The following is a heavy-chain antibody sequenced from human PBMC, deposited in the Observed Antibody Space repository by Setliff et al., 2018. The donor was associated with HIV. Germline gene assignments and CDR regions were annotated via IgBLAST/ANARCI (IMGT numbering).Heavy chain of an antibody. CDR2: IYNSGST. Sequence: PSETLSLTCTVSGGSISSYYWSWIRQPPGKGLEWIGYIYNSGSTNYNPSLKSRVTISVDTSKNQYSLKLSSVTAADTAVYYCARGRSFYDPGGFDYWGQGTLVTVSS. CDR1: GGSISSYY. CDR3: ARGRSFYDPGGFDY. J-gene: IGHJ4*02. D-gene: IGHD3-22*01. V-gene: IGHV4-4*09.